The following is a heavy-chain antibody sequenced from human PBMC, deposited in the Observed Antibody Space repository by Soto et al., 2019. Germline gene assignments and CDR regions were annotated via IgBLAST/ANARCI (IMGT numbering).Heavy chain of an antibody. J-gene: IGHJ5*02. CDR1: GASLSDNY. V-gene: IGHV4-34*01. Sequence: SETLSLTCAVYGASLSDNYCNWLRQPPGKGLEWIGEINHTGGTHYNPSLKSRVTMSVDTSKNQFSLRLSSVTAADTAIYYCATRITVFGLLIPPFDPWGQGT. CDR3: ATRITVFGLLIPPFDP. D-gene: IGHD3-3*01. CDR2: INHTGGT.